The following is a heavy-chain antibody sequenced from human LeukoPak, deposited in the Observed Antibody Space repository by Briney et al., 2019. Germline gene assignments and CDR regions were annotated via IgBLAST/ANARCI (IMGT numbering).Heavy chain of an antibody. J-gene: IGHJ4*02. Sequence: SETLSLTCTVSGDSISSYFWSWIRQPPGKGLEWIGYIYYSGSTNYNPSLKSRVTISVDTSKNQFSLKLSSVTAADTAVYYCASAGYSGSYRDYWGQGTLVTVSS. V-gene: IGHV4-59*01. CDR3: ASAGYSGSYRDY. D-gene: IGHD1-26*01. CDR2: IYYSGST. CDR1: GDSISSYF.